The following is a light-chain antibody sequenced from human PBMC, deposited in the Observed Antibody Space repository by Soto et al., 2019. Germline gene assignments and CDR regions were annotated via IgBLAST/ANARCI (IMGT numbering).Light chain of an antibody. J-gene: IGLJ3*02. CDR3: LLYYGGAWV. V-gene: IGLV7-43*01. CDR2: STN. CDR1: TGAVTSGYY. Sequence: QAAVTQEPSLTVSPGGTVTLTCASSTGAVTSGYYPNWFQQKPGQAPRSLIYSTNNKQSWTPARFSGSLLGGKAALTLSGVQPEDDAEYYCLLYYGGAWVFGGGTKLTVL.